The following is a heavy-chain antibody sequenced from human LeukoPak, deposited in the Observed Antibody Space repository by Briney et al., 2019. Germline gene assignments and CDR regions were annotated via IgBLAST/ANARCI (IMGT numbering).Heavy chain of an antibody. CDR2: IIPIFGTA. J-gene: IGHJ6*03. CDR3: ARVKRRRGSGSYRFYDYYYYYMDV. D-gene: IGHD3-10*01. Sequence: ASVKVSCKASGGTFSSYVINWVRQAPGQGLEWMGGIIPIFGTANYAQKFQGRVTITADESTSTAYMELSSLRSEDTAVYYCARVKRRRGSGSYRFYDYYYYYMDVWGKGTTVTISS. CDR1: GGTFSSYV. V-gene: IGHV1-69*13.